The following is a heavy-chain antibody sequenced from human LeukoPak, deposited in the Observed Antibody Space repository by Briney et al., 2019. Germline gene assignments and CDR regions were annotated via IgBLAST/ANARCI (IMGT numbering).Heavy chain of an antibody. D-gene: IGHD3-16*02. J-gene: IGHJ4*02. CDR1: GFTFSRYG. Sequence: GGSLRLSCAASGFTFSRYGMHWVRQAPGKGLEWVALISYDGSNKYYADSVKARFTISRDNSKNTLYLQMNSLRAEDTAVYYCAKDQRPMITFGGVIADWGQGTLVTVSS. CDR2: ISYDGSNK. CDR3: AKDQRPMITFGGVIAD. V-gene: IGHV3-30*18.